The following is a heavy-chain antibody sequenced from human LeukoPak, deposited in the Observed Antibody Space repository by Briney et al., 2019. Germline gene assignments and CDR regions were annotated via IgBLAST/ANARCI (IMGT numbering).Heavy chain of an antibody. CDR2: IYYSGST. CDR3: ARHLSYSGSGPYFDS. Sequence: ASETLSLTCTVSGGSISSYYWSWIRQPPGKGLEWIGYIYYSGSTNYNPSLKSRATISLDTSKNQFSLRLTSVTAADTAVYYCARHLSYSGSGPYFDSWGQGTLVTVSS. CDR1: GGSISSYY. J-gene: IGHJ4*02. V-gene: IGHV4-59*08. D-gene: IGHD3-10*01.